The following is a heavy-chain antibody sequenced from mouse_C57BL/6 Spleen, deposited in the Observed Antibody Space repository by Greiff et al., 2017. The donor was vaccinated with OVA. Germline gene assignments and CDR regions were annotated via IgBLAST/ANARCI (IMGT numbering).Heavy chain of an antibody. CDR1: GFTFSDYG. D-gene: IGHD1-1*01. CDR2: ISNLAYSI. CDR3: ARTYYGSSLYYAMDY. V-gene: IGHV5-15*01. J-gene: IGHJ4*01. Sequence: EVQLVESGGGLVQPGGSLKLSCAASGFTFSDYGMAWVRQAPRKGPEWVAFISNLAYSIYYADTVTGRFTISRENAKNTLYLEMSSLRSEDTAMYYCARTYYGSSLYYAMDYWGQGTSVTVSS.